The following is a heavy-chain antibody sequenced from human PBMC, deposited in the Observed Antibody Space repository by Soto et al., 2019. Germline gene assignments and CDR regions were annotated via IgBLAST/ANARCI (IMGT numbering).Heavy chain of an antibody. V-gene: IGHV4-39*02. CDR2: IYYSGTT. J-gene: IGHJ4*02. CDR1: GGSLSSTSHH. D-gene: IGHD6-13*01. Sequence: SQTLSLTCTVCGGSLSSTSHHWAWIRQPPGKGLEWVGSIYYSGTTYYNPSLKSRLTIFVDTSKNQFSLKLCSVTVADTALYYYTREAISTSEYWSQGTVV. CDR3: TREAISTSEY.